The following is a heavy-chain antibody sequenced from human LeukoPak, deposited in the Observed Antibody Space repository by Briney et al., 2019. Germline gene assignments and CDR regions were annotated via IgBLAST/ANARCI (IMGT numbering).Heavy chain of an antibody. D-gene: IGHD4-17*01. CDR1: GGSISSGGYY. V-gene: IGHV4-31*01. CDR3: ARGREATVTTFDY. Sequence: SQTLSLTCTVSGGSISSGGYYWSWIRQHPGKGLEWIGYIYYSGSTYYNPSLKSQVTISVDTSKNQFSLKLSSVTAADTAVYYCARGREATVTTFDYWGQGTLVTVSS. CDR2: IYYSGST. J-gene: IGHJ4*02.